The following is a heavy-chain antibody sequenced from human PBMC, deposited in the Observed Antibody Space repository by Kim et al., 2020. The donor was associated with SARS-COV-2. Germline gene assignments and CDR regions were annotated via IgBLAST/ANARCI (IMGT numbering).Heavy chain of an antibody. CDR1: GGSISSYY. V-gene: IGHV4-59*13. CDR3: ARAMVVSRLYYFDY. D-gene: IGHD2-15*01. J-gene: IGHJ4*02. CDR2: NYYSGST. Sequence: SETLSLTCTVSGGSISSYYWSWIRQPPGKGLEWIGYNYYSGSTNYNPSLKSRVTITVDTSKNQFSLKLSSVTAADTAVYYCARAMVVSRLYYFDYWGQGTLVTVSS.